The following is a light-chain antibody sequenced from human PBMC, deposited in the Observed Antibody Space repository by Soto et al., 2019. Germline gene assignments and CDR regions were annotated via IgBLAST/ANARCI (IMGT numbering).Light chain of an antibody. CDR3: SSYTSSSTPVV. V-gene: IGLV2-14*01. J-gene: IGLJ2*01. CDR1: SSDVGGYNY. CDR2: DVS. Sequence: QSALTQPASVSRSPGQSITISCTGTSSDVGGYNYVSWYQQHPGKAPKLMIYDVSNRPSGVSNRFSGSNSGNTASLSISGLQAEDEADYYCSSYTSSSTPVVFGGGTKLTVL.